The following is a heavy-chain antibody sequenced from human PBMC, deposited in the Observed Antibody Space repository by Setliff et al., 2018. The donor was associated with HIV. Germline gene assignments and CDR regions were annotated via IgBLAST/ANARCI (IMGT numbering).Heavy chain of an antibody. D-gene: IGHD4-17*01. CDR3: ARFDVTPMTTRDY. J-gene: IGHJ4*02. Sequence: PSETLSLTCAVYGGSLSGHYWTWIRQPPGEGLEWIGEINHSGKTDYNPSLKSRVTISVGTSKNQFSLKMASMTAADSAVYYCARFDVTPMTTRDYWGQGTQVTVSS. CDR2: INHSGKT. V-gene: IGHV4-34*01. CDR1: GGSLSGHY.